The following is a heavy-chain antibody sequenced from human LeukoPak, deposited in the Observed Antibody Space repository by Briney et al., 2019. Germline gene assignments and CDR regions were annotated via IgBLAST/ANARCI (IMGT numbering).Heavy chain of an antibody. J-gene: IGHJ6*02. CDR1: GYTCNSDE. CDR3: ARQISGYTTYYYFYGMEV. V-gene: IGHV1-8*01. CDR2: MNPNSGNT. Sequence: AEPVSHKASGYTCNSDEMSWVLETTGQGLEWMGWMNPNSGNTGYAQKFQGRVSMTRNTSTSTAYMELSSLRSEDTAVYYCARQISGYTTYYYFYGMEVWGQGTTVTLSS. D-gene: IGHD3-22*01.